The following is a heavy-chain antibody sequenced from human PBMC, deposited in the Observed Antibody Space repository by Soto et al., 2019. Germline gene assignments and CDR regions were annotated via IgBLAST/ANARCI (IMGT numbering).Heavy chain of an antibody. V-gene: IGHV4-34*01. J-gene: IGHJ4*02. CDR3: ARGEDADSSGWYDY. D-gene: IGHD6-19*01. CDR2: INHSGST. CDR1: GGPFSGYY. Sequence: PSETLSLTCAVYGGPFSGYYWSWIRQPPGKGLEWIGEINHSGSTNYNPSLKSRVTISVDTSKNQFSLKLSSVTAADTAVYYCARGEDADSSGWYDYWGQGTLVTVSS.